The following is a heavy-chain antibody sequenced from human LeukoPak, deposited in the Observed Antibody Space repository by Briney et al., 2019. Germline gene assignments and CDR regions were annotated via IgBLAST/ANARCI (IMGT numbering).Heavy chain of an antibody. J-gene: IGHJ2*01. Sequence: ASVTVSCKVFGDTLTELSMHWVRQAHGKGLEWMGGFDPEEGETIYPQKFQGRVTINEDTSTDTAYMELSSLRSEDTAVYYCARPRTAWSSHWYFEVWGRGTLVTVSS. CDR3: ARPRTAWSSHWYFEV. V-gene: IGHV1-24*01. CDR1: GDTLTELS. CDR2: FDPEEGET. D-gene: IGHD1-1*01.